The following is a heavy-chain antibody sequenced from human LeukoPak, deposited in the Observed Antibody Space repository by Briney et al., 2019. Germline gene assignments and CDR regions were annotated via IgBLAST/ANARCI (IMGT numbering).Heavy chain of an antibody. CDR3: AREGADITMIVVQYHFDY. V-gene: IGHV3-7*01. D-gene: IGHD3-22*01. J-gene: IGHJ4*02. Sequence: GGSLRLSCAASGFTFSSYWMTWVRQAPGKGLEWVANIKQDGSEKYYVDSVKGRFAISRDSANNSLYLQLNSLRAEDTAVYYCAREGADITMIVVQYHFDYWGQGTLVTVSS. CDR1: GFTFSSYW. CDR2: IKQDGSEK.